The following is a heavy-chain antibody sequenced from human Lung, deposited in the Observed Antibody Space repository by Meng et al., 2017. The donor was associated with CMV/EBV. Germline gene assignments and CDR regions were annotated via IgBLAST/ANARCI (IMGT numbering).Heavy chain of an antibody. CDR1: GLTLSSYG. CDR2: VKSETDGGTR. Sequence: GXSLKISCAASGLTLSSYGIHWVRQAPGKGLEWVGRVKSETDGGTRDYAAPVKDRFTISRDDSKNTLYLQMTNLKAEDTAIYYCTTDWRWGQGALVTVSS. CDR3: TTDWR. V-gene: IGHV3-15*01. J-gene: IGHJ4*02.